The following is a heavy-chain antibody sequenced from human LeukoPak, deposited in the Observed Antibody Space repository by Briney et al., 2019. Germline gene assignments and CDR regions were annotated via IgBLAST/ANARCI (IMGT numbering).Heavy chain of an antibody. J-gene: IGHJ4*02. Sequence: SETLSLTCAVYGGSFSGYYWSWIRQPPGKGLEWIGEINHSGSTNYNPSLKSRVTTSVDTSKNQFSLKLSSVTAADTAVYYCARGAAAGTFYWGQGTLVTVSS. CDR2: INHSGST. D-gene: IGHD6-13*01. CDR3: ARGAAAGTFY. V-gene: IGHV4-34*01. CDR1: GGSFSGYY.